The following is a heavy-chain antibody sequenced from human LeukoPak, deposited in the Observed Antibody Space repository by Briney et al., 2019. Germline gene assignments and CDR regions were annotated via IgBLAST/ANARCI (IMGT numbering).Heavy chain of an antibody. CDR1: GGSISSSSYY. V-gene: IGHV4-39*07. CDR3: ARVPAYYDSSGYSDY. D-gene: IGHD3-22*01. CDR2: IYYSGST. J-gene: IGHJ4*02. Sequence: SETLSLTCTVSGGSISSSSYYWGWIRQPPGKGLEWIGSIYYSGSTYYNPSLKSRVTISVDTSKNQFSLKLSSVTAADTAVYYCARVPAYYDSSGYSDYWGQGTLVTVSS.